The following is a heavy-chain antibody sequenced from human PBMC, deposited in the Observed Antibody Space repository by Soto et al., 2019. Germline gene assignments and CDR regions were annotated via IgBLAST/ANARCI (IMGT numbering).Heavy chain of an antibody. V-gene: IGHV3-23*01. J-gene: IGHJ6*03. D-gene: IGHD1-1*01. CDR3: AKGLRPWNHMDA. CDR2: ISASGTHT. Sequence: EVQLLESGGGFVQPGGSLRLSCAASGFTFSTFAMTWVRQAPGKGLEWVSSISASGTHTYHAVSGRGRFTISRDDSINTLYLQLNSLRGGDTAVYYCAKGLRPWNHMDAWGRGTTVTVSS. CDR1: GFTFSTFA.